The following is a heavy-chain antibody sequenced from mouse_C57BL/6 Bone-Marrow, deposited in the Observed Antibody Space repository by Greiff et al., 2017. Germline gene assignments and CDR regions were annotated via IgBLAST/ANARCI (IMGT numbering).Heavy chain of an antibody. V-gene: IGHV1-4*01. J-gene: IGHJ2*01. CDR3: ARCGYYHY. D-gene: IGHD2-3*01. CDR2: INPSSGYT. Sequence: QVQLKESGAELARPGASVKMSCKASGYTFTSYTMHWVKQRPGPGLEWIGYINPSSGYTKYNQKFKDKATLTADKSSSTAYMQLSSLTSEDAAVYYCARCGYYHYWGKGTTLTVAS. CDR1: GYTFTSYT.